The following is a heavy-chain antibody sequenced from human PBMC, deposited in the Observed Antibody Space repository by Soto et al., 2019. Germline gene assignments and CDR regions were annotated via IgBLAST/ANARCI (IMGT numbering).Heavy chain of an antibody. CDR1: GFTFSSYA. CDR3: ARVDTYFDY. Sequence: GGSLRLSCAASGFTFSSYAMHWVRQAPGKGLEWVAVISYDGSNKYYADSVKGRFTISRDNSKNTLYLQMNSLRAEDTAVYYCARVDTYFDYWGQGTLVTVSS. CDR2: ISYDGSNK. V-gene: IGHV3-30-3*01. D-gene: IGHD3-9*01. J-gene: IGHJ4*02.